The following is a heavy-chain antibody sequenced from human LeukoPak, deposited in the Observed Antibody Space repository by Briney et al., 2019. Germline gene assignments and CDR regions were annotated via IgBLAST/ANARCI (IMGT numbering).Heavy chain of an antibody. J-gene: IGHJ6*03. CDR2: MNPNSGNT. CDR1: GYTFTSYD. CDR3: ARLGIGSSFDYYYYYMDV. Sequence: ASVKVSCKDSGYTFTSYDINWVRQATGQGLEWMGWMNPNSGNTGYAQKFQGRVTMTRNTSISTAYMELSSLRSEDTAVYYCARLGIGSSFDYYYYYMDVWGKGTTVTVSS. D-gene: IGHD6-13*01. V-gene: IGHV1-8*01.